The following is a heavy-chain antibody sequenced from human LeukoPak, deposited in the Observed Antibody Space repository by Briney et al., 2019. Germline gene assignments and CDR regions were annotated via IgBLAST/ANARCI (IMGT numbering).Heavy chain of an antibody. J-gene: IGHJ4*02. V-gene: IGHV3-30*18. CDR2: ISYAVSNK. Sequence: PGGSLRLSCAASGFTFSSYGMHWVRQSPGKGLEWVAVISYAVSNKYYADSVKGRFTISRDNSKNTLYLQMDSLRAEDTAVYYCAKGIPADYWGQGTLVTVSS. CDR3: AKGIPADY. D-gene: IGHD2-2*01. CDR1: GFTFSSYG.